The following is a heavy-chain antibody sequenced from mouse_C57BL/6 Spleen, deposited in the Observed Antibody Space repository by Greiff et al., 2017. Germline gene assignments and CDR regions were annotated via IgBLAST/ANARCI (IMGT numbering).Heavy chain of an antibody. V-gene: IGHV2-9-1*01. Sequence: QVQLKESGPGLVAPSQSLSITCTVSGFSLTSYAISWVRQPPGKGLEWLGVIWTSGGTNYNSALKSILSISQDNAKSQVFLKMNRLQTDDTARYYWARKKGYDGYLDYWGQGTTLTVSS. CDR3: ARKKGYDGYLDY. CDR1: GFSLTSYA. CDR2: IWTSGGT. J-gene: IGHJ2*01. D-gene: IGHD2-3*01.